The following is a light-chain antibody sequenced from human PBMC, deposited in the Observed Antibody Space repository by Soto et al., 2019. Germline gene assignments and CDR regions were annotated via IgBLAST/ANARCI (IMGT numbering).Light chain of an antibody. CDR3: QAWDSSTEGV. CDR1: KLGDKY. CDR2: QDS. V-gene: IGLV3-1*01. Sequence: SYALTQPPSVSVSPGQTASITCSGDKLGDKYACWYQQKPGQSPVLVIYQDSKRPSGIPERFSGSNSGNTATLTISGTQAMDEADHYCQAWDSSTEGVFGTGTKVTVL. J-gene: IGLJ1*01.